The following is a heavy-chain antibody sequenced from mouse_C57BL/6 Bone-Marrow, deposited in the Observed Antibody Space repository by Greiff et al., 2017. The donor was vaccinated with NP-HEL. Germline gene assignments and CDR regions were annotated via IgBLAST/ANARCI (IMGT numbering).Heavy chain of an antibody. J-gene: IGHJ4*01. V-gene: IGHV1-82*01. CDR3: ARYCYAMDY. CDR1: GYAFSSSW. CDR2: IYPGDGDT. Sequence: VQLQQSGPELVKPGASVKISCKASGYAFSSSWMNWVKQRPGKGLEWIGRIYPGDGDTNYNGKFKGKATLTADESSSTAYMQLSSLTSEDSAVYFCARYCYAMDYWGQGTSVTVSS.